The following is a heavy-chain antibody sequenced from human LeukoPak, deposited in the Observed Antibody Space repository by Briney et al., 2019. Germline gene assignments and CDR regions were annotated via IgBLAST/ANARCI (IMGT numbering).Heavy chain of an antibody. CDR3: ARSRATVATFDY. J-gene: IGHJ4*02. V-gene: IGHV4-39*01. D-gene: IGHD4-11*01. CDR2: IYYSGST. CDR1: GGSISSSSYY. Sequence: SETLSLTCTVSGGSISSSSYYWGWIRQPPGKGLEWIGSIYYSGSTYYNPSLKSRVTISVDTSKNQFSLKLSSVTAADTAVYYCARSRATVATFDYWGQGTLVTVSS.